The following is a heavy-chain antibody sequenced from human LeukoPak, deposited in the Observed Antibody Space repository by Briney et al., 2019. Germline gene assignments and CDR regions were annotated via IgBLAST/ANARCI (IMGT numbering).Heavy chain of an antibody. J-gene: IGHJ5*02. CDR2: LTDSGDAT. D-gene: IGHD5-12*01. CDR1: GFTFSHYA. V-gene: IGHV3-23*01. Sequence: PGGSLRLSCAVSGFTFSHYAMSWVRHAPGTGLEWVGSLTDSGDATYYADSVKGRLTISRDNSNSTLYLHISGLRDEETAVYYCARGYSHNSGGWLDPWGQGTLVTVSS. CDR3: ARGYSHNSGGWLDP.